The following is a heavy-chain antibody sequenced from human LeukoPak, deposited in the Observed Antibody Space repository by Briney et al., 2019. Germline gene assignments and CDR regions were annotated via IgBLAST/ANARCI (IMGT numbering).Heavy chain of an antibody. CDR3: AKDPSRARINDAFDI. CDR2: ISGSGGST. Sequence: PGGSLRLSCAASGFTFSSYAMSWVRQAPGKGLEWVSDISGSGGSTYYADSVKVRVTMSRDKSKITLYLQMNSLRAEDTAVYYCAKDPSRARINDAFDIWGQGTMVTVSS. V-gene: IGHV3-23*01. CDR1: GFTFSSYA. J-gene: IGHJ3*02.